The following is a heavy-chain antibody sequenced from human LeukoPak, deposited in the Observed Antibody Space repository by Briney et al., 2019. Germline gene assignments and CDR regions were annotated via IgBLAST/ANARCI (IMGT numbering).Heavy chain of an antibody. J-gene: IGHJ3*02. D-gene: IGHD1-1*01. CDR1: GDSVSSNSAA. Sequence: SQTLSLTCAISGDSVSSNSAAWNRIRQSPSRGLEWLGRTYYRSKWYNDYAVSVKSRITINPDTSKNQFSLQLNSVTPEDTAVYYCARGPRTTNDAFDIWGQGTMVTVSS. CDR3: ARGPRTTNDAFDI. V-gene: IGHV6-1*01. CDR2: TYYRSKWYN.